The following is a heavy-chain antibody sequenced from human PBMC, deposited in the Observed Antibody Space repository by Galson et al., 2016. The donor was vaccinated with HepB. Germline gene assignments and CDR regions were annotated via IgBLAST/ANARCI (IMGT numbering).Heavy chain of an antibody. J-gene: IGHJ5*02. CDR1: GYSIRTGGYY. CDR2: IYASGTT. Sequence: TLSLTCTVSGYSIRTGGYYWSWIRQPAGKGLEWIGHIYASGTTNYSPSLRSRVTISVDTSKNHFSLSLTSATAADPAIYYCSRGEGVCTGGTCYSFDPWGQGTLVAVSS. V-gene: IGHV4-61*09. D-gene: IGHD2-8*02. CDR3: SRGEGVCTGGTCYSFDP.